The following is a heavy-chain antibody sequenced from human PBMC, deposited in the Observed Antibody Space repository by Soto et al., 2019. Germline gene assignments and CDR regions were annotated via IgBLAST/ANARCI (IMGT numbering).Heavy chain of an antibody. V-gene: IGHV4-59*08. Sequence: SETLSLTCTVSGGSISSYYWSWIRQPPGKGLEWIGYIYYSGSTNYNPSLKSRVTISVDTSKNQFSLKLSSVTAADTAVYYCARVTRESPSVVRIGVRYMDVWGRGTTVTVSS. CDR3: ARVTRESPSVVRIGVRYMDV. CDR2: IYYSGST. CDR1: GGSISSYY. D-gene: IGHD2-21*01. J-gene: IGHJ6*03.